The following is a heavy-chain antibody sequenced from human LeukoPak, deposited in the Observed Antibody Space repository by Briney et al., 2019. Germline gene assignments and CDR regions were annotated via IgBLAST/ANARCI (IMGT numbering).Heavy chain of an antibody. CDR2: IYYSGST. CDR1: GGSISSYY. Sequence: TSETLSLTCTVSGGSISSYYWSWIRQPPGKGLEWIGYIYYSGSTNYNPSLKSRVTISVDTSKNQFSLKLSSVTAADTAVYYCARVGSSRYFDWLLTLYFDYWGQGTLVTVSS. V-gene: IGHV4-59*01. D-gene: IGHD3-9*01. J-gene: IGHJ4*02. CDR3: ARVGSSRYFDWLLTLYFDY.